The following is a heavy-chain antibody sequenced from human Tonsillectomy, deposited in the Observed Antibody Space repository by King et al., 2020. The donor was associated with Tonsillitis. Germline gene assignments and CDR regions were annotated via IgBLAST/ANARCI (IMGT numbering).Heavy chain of an antibody. CDR1: GGSISSSSYY. CDR3: AHYDSSGYYYNIDAFDI. V-gene: IGHV4-39*01. D-gene: IGHD3-22*01. Sequence: QLQESGPGLVKPSETLSLTCTVSGGSISSSSYYWGWIRQPPGKGLEWNGSIYYSGSTYYNPSLKSRVTISVDTSKNQFSLKLSSVTAADTAVYYCAHYDSSGYYYNIDAFDIWGQGTLVTVSS. CDR2: IYYSGST. J-gene: IGHJ3*02.